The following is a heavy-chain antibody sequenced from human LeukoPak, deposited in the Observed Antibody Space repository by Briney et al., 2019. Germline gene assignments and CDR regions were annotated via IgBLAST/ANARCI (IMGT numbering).Heavy chain of an antibody. CDR3: ASPYYYDSSGKDAFDI. Sequence: ASVKVSCKASGYTFTGYYMHWVRQAPGQGLEWMGWINPNSGGTNYAQKFQGRVTMTRDTSISTAYMELSRLRSDDTAVYYCASPYYYDSSGKDAFDIWGQGTMVTVSS. D-gene: IGHD3-22*01. CDR2: INPNSGGT. V-gene: IGHV1-2*02. J-gene: IGHJ3*02. CDR1: GYTFTGYY.